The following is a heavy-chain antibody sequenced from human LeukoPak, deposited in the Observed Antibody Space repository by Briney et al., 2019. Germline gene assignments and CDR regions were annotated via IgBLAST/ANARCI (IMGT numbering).Heavy chain of an antibody. CDR2: IYYSGST. Sequence: PSETLSLTCTVSGGSISSYYWSWIRQPPGKGLEWIGYIYYSGSTNYNPSLKSRVTISVDTSKNQFSLKLSSVTAADTAVYYCARGRNVLLWFGELSHRNQDFDYWGQGTLVTVSS. CDR1: GGSISSYY. J-gene: IGHJ4*02. CDR3: ARGRNVLLWFGELSHRNQDFDY. V-gene: IGHV4-59*01. D-gene: IGHD3-10*01.